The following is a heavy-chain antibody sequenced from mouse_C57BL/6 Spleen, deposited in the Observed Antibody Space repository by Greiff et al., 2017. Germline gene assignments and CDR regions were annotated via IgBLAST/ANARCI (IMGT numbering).Heavy chain of an antibody. Sequence: EVKLMESGGGLVKPGGSQKLSCAASGFTFSDYGMHWVRQAPEKGLEWVAYISSGSSTIYYADTVKGRFTISRDNAKNTLFLQMTSLRSEDTAMYYCATTVVAPGFAYWGQGTLVTVSA. CDR1: GFTFSDYG. CDR2: ISSGSSTI. D-gene: IGHD1-1*01. J-gene: IGHJ3*01. V-gene: IGHV5-17*01. CDR3: ATTVVAPGFAY.